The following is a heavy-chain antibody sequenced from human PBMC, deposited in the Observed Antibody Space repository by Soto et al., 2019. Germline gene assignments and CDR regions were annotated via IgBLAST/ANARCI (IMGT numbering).Heavy chain of an antibody. CDR3: ARQVVGYCSGGSCTPFDY. Sequence: EVQLVQSEAEVKKPGESLRISCKGSGYSFTGYWISWVRQMPGKGLEWMGRIDPSDSYTNYSPSFQGHVTSSADKSISNDYLQWSSLKASDAAMYYCARQVVGYCSGGSCTPFDYCGQGTLVTGSS. J-gene: IGHJ4*02. CDR2: IDPSDSYT. D-gene: IGHD2-15*01. V-gene: IGHV5-10-1*01. CDR1: GYSFTGYW.